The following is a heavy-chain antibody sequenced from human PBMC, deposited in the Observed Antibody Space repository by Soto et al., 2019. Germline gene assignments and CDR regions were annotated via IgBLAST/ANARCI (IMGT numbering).Heavy chain of an antibody. CDR3: ARGYGRYLDY. Sequence: PSETLSLTCAVYGGSFSGYYWSWIRQPPGKGLEWIGEINHSGSTNYNPSLKSRVTISVDTSKNQFSLKLSSVTAADTAVYYCARGYGRYLDYWGQGTLVTVSS. D-gene: IGHD3-10*01. CDR2: INHSGST. V-gene: IGHV4-34*01. J-gene: IGHJ4*02. CDR1: GGSFSGYY.